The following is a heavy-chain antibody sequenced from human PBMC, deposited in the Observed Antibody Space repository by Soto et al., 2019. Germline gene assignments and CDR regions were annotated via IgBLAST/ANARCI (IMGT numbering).Heavy chain of an antibody. CDR2: IYHSGST. D-gene: IGHD2-2*01. V-gene: IGHV4-4*02. CDR3: ARWPIVVVPAAPSSYWYFDL. CDR1: GGSISSSNW. J-gene: IGHJ2*01. Sequence: QVQLQESGPGLVKPSGTLSLTCAVSGGSISSSNWWSWVRQPPGKGLEWIGEIYHSGSTNYNPSLKSRVTISVDKSKNQFSLKLSSVTAADTAVYYCARWPIVVVPAAPSSYWYFDLWGRGTLVTVSS.